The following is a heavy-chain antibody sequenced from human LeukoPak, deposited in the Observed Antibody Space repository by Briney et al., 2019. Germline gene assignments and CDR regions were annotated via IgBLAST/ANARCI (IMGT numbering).Heavy chain of an antibody. Sequence: QPGGSLRLSCAASGFTFSSYWMHWVRQAPGKGLVWVSRINSDGSSTSYADSVKGRFTIPRDNAKNTLYLQMNSLRAEDTAVYYCARPCSGGSCYPWSAFDIWGQGTMVTVSS. V-gene: IGHV3-74*01. J-gene: IGHJ3*02. CDR2: INSDGSST. D-gene: IGHD2-15*01. CDR1: GFTFSSYW. CDR3: ARPCSGGSCYPWSAFDI.